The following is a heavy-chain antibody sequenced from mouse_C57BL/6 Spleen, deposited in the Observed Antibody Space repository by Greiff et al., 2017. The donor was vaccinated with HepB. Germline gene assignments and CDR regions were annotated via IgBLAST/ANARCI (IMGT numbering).Heavy chain of an antibody. CDR2: IHPSDSDT. D-gene: IGHD1-1*01. CDR1: GYTFTSYW. J-gene: IGHJ2*01. CDR3: AVIYYYGSSYVFDY. V-gene: IGHV1-74*01. Sequence: QVQLQQPGAELVKPGASVKVSCKASGYTFTSYWMHWVKQRPGQGLEWIGRIHPSDSDTNYNQKFKGKATLTVDKSSSTAYMPLSSLTSEDSAVYYCAVIYYYGSSYVFDYWGQGTTLTVSS.